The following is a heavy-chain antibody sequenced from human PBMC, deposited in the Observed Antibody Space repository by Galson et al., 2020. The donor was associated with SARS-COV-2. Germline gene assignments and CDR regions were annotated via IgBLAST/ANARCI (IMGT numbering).Heavy chain of an antibody. CDR1: GFTFSDYY. CDR2: ISSSGSTI. V-gene: IGHV3-11*01. CDR3: AREGDYYDSSDALDY. J-gene: IGHJ4*02. D-gene: IGHD3-22*01. Sequence: GGSLRLSCAASGFTFSDYYMSWIRQAPGKGLERVSYISSSGSTIYYADSVKGRFTISRDNAKNSLYLQMNSLRAEDTAVYYCAREGDYYDSSDALDYWGQGTLVTVSS.